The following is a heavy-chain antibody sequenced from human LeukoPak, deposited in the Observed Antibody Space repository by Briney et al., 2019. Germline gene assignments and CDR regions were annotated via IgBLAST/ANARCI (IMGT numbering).Heavy chain of an antibody. V-gene: IGHV1-69*05. D-gene: IGHD6-13*01. CDR3: AEERPPGDSSSWFLEGYFDI. J-gene: IGHJ4*02. CDR2: IIPIFGTA. Sequence: SVKVSCKASGGTFSSYAITWVRQAPGQGLEWMGRIIPIFGTANYAQKFQGRVTITTDESTSTAYMELSTLRSDDTAVYYCAEERPPGDSSSWFLEGYFDIWGQGTLVTVSS. CDR1: GGTFSSYA.